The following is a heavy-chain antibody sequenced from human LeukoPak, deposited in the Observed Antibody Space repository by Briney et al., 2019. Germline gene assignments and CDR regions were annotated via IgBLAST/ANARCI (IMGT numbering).Heavy chain of an antibody. CDR2: INPSGGST. CDR3: ARDRILTNWGMDAFDI. CDR1: GYTFTTYS. Sequence: GASVKVSCKSSGYTFTTYSMHWVRQAPGQGLEWMGIINPSGGSTSYAQKFQGRVTMTRDTSTSTVYMELSSLRSEDTAVYYCARDRILTNWGMDAFDIWGQGAMVTVSS. J-gene: IGHJ3*02. V-gene: IGHV1-46*01. D-gene: IGHD3-9*01.